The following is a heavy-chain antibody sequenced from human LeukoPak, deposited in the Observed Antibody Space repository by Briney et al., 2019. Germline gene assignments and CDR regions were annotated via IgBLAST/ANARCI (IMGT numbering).Heavy chain of an antibody. V-gene: IGHV3-30*04. Sequence: GGSLRLSCAASGFTFSSYAMHWVRQAPGKGLEWVAVISYDGSNKYYADSVKGRFTISRDNSKNPLYLQMNSLRAEDTAVYYCARAPKPNYDILTGYYVEGKHLDFWGQGALVTVSS. CDR2: ISYDGSNK. CDR3: ARAPKPNYDILTGYYVEGKHLDF. J-gene: IGHJ4*02. CDR1: GFTFSSYA. D-gene: IGHD3-9*01.